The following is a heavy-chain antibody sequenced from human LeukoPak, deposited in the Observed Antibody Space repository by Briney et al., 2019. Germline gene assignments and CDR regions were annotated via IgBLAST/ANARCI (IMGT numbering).Heavy chain of an antibody. D-gene: IGHD3-9*01. CDR1: GGSISSSSYY. CDR2: IYYSGST. J-gene: IGHJ4*02. V-gene: IGHV4-39*01. CDR3: ARRGGDYDILTGYHPPYYFDY. Sequence: KPSETLSLTCTVSGGSISSSSYYWGWIRQPPGKGLEWIGSIYYSGSTYYNPSLKSRVTISVDTSKNQFSLKLSSVTAADTAVYYCARRGGDYDILTGYHPPYYFDYWGQGTLVTVSS.